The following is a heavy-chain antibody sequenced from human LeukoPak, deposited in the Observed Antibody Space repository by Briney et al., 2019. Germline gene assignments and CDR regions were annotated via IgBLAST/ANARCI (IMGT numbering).Heavy chain of an antibody. V-gene: IGHV3-9*01. CDR3: ARASAGFTVTPIHFDY. D-gene: IGHD4-11*01. J-gene: IGHJ4*02. CDR2: ISWNSGSI. Sequence: PGGSLRLSCVASGFSFNDYAMHWVRQAPGKGLEWVSSISWNSGSIAYADSVKGRFTISRDNAKNSLYLQMNSLRAEDTAVYYCARASAGFTVTPIHFDYWGQGTLVTVSS. CDR1: GFSFNDYA.